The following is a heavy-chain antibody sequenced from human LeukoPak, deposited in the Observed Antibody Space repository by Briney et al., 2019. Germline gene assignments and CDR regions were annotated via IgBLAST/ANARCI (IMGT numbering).Heavy chain of an antibody. D-gene: IGHD3-16*01. V-gene: IGHV4-34*01. CDR1: GGSFSGYY. CDR3: ARGLRGYYYMDV. J-gene: IGHJ6*03. CDR2: TNHSGST. Sequence: SETLSLTCAVYGGSFSGYYWSWIRQPPGKGLEWIGETNHSGSTNYNPSLKSRVTISVDTSKNQFSLKLSSVTAADTAVYYCARGLRGYYYMDVWGKGTTVTVSS.